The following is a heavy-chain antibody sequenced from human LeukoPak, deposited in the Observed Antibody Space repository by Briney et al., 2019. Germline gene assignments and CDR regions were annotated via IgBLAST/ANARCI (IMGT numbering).Heavy chain of an antibody. CDR3: AAEEEAAAAY. CDR2: INHSGST. Sequence: PSETLSLTCAVYGGSFSGYYWSWIRQPPGKGLEWIGEINHSGSTSYNPSLKSRVTISVDTSKNQFSLKLSSVTAADTAVYYCAAEEEAAAAYWGQGTLVTVSS. CDR1: GGSFSGYY. J-gene: IGHJ4*02. V-gene: IGHV4-34*01. D-gene: IGHD6-13*01.